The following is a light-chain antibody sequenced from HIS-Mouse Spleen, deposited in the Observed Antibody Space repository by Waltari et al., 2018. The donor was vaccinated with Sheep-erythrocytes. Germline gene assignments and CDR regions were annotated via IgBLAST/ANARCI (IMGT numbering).Light chain of an antibody. CDR2: DVR. V-gene: IGLV2-11*01. Sequence: QSALTQPRSVSGSPGQSVTISCTGTSSDVGGYNYVSWYQQHPGKAPKLMIDDVRTRPSGVPDRFSGSKAGNTASLTISGLQAEDEADYYCCSYAGSYNHVFATGTKVTVL. J-gene: IGLJ1*01. CDR3: CSYAGSYNHV. CDR1: SSDVGGYNY.